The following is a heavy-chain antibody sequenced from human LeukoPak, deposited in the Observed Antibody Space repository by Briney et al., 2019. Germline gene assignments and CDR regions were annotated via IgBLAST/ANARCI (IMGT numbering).Heavy chain of an antibody. V-gene: IGHV6-1*01. CDR1: GDSFSSNSAA. Sequence: SQTLSLTCALSGDSFSSNSAAWNWIRQSPSRGLEWLVSTYYRSKWYNDYAVSVKSRITINPDTSKNQFSLQLNSVTPEDTAVYYCARQTTVTTDGYKHDAFDIWGQGTMVTVSS. CDR2: TYYRSKWYN. J-gene: IGHJ3*02. CDR3: ARQTTVTTDGYKHDAFDI. D-gene: IGHD4-17*01.